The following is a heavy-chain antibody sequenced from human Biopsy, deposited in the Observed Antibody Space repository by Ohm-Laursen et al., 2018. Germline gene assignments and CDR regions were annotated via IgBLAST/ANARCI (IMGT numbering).Heavy chain of an antibody. Sequence: SDTLSLTCTVSGGSFTGHYWTWIRQPLGKGLEWIGHISHTGYTSYKSSLKSRVTISLDTSRKHFSLRLTSLAAADTAVYYCAADINVWNVNYWGQGTQVTVSS. V-gene: IGHV4-59*07. CDR3: AADINVWNVNY. J-gene: IGHJ4*02. D-gene: IGHD1-1*01. CDR2: ISHTGYT. CDR1: GGSFTGHY.